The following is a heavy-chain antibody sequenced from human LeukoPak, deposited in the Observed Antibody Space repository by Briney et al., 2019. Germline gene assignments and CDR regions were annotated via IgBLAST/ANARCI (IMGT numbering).Heavy chain of an antibody. J-gene: IGHJ4*02. CDR1: GFTFSSYW. CDR3: ARGRALYDILTLGY. Sequence: GGSLRLSCAASGFTFSSYWMHWVRQAPGKGLVWVSRINSDGSSTSYADSVKGRFTISRDNAKNTLYLQVNSLRAEDTAVYYCARGRALYDILTLGYWGQGTLVTVSS. D-gene: IGHD3-9*01. V-gene: IGHV3-74*01. CDR2: INSDGSST.